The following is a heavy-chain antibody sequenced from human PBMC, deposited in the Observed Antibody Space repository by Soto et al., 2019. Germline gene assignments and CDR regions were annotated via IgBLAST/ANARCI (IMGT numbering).Heavy chain of an antibody. Sequence: TGGSLRLSCAASGFTFSSYSMNWVRQAPGKGLEWVSAITGSGSATYYADSVKGRFTISRDNSKSTLFLQMNSLRAEDTAVYYCAKDNDIAVAGHDYWGQGTLVTVSS. J-gene: IGHJ4*02. CDR2: ITGSGSAT. CDR1: GFTFSSYS. V-gene: IGHV3-23*01. CDR3: AKDNDIAVAGHDY. D-gene: IGHD6-19*01.